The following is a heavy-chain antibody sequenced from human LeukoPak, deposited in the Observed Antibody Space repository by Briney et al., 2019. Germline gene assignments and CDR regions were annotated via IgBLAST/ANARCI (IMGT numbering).Heavy chain of an antibody. J-gene: IGHJ3*01. CDR2: IGKNGDTT. Sequence: PGGSLRPSCAASGFTFSSYVIHWVRQAPGKGLELVSVIGKNGDTTYYADSVKGRFTISRDNSKNTLYLQMNSLRAEDTALYFCATRQFCSGGTCYGLSFWRQGTMVTISS. D-gene: IGHD2-15*01. CDR1: GFTFSSYV. CDR3: ATRQFCSGGTCYGLSF. V-gene: IGHV3-23*01.